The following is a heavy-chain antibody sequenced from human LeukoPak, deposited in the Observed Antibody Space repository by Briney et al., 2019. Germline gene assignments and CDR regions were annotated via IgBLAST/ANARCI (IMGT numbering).Heavy chain of an antibody. D-gene: IGHD3-9*01. V-gene: IGHV4-59*01. CDR3: ARVLRYFDWLHDAFDI. J-gene: IGHJ3*02. Sequence: SETLSLTCTVSGGSISSYYWSWIRQPPGKGLEWIGYIYYSGSTNYNPSLKSRVTISVDTSKNQFSLKLSSVTAADTAVYYCARVLRYFDWLHDAFDIWGQGTMVTVSS. CDR1: GGSISSYY. CDR2: IYYSGST.